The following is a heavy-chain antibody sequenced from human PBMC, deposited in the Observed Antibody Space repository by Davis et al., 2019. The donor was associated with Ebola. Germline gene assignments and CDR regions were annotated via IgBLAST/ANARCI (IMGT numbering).Heavy chain of an antibody. V-gene: IGHV3-20*04. J-gene: IGHJ4*02. CDR3: ARDSAHYYDSSAKGSFDY. Sequence: GGFLRLSCAASGFTFDDYGMSWVRQAPGKGLEWVSGINWNGGSTGYADSVKGRFTISRDNAKNSLYLQMNSLRAEDTALYYCARDSAHYYDSSAKGSFDYWGQGTLVTVSS. CDR2: INWNGGST. CDR1: GFTFDDYG. D-gene: IGHD3-22*01.